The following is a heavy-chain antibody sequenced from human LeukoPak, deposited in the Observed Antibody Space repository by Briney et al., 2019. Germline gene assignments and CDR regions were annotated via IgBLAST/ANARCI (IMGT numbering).Heavy chain of an antibody. J-gene: IGHJ3*02. CDR2: IYSGGST. D-gene: IGHD3-22*01. CDR3: ARDLWDYYDSSGYPSAFDI. CDR1: GFTVSSNY. V-gene: IGHV3-66*01. Sequence: GGSLRLSCAASGFTVSSNYMSWVRQAPGKGLEWVSVIYSGGSTYYADSVKGRFTISRDNSKNTLYLQMNSLRAEDTAVYYCARDLWDYYDSSGYPSAFDIWGQGAMVTVSS.